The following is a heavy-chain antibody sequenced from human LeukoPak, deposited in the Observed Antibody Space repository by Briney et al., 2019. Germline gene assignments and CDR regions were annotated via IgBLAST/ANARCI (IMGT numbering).Heavy chain of an antibody. Sequence: ASVKVSCKASGYTFTSYGINWVRQATGQGLEWMGWMNPNSGNTGYAQKFQGRVTMTRNTSISTAYMELSSLRSEDTAVYYCARVSRSVVGVRQWLVRTDRHNYFDYWGQGTLVTVSS. CDR2: MNPNSGNT. CDR1: GYTFTSYG. D-gene: IGHD6-19*01. CDR3: ARVSRSVVGVRQWLVRTDRHNYFDY. V-gene: IGHV1-8*01. J-gene: IGHJ4*02.